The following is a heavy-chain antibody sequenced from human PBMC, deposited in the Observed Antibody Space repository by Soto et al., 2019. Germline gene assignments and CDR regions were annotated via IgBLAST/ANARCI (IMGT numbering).Heavy chain of an antibody. CDR2: ISAYNGNT. Sequence: ASVKVSCKASGYTFTSYGISWVRQAPGQALEWMGWISAYNGNTNYAQKLQGRVTMTTDTSTSTAYMELRSLRSDDTAVYYCARDRAVFWSGYYTATDAFDIWGQGTMVTVSS. CDR1: GYTFTSYG. CDR3: ARDRAVFWSGYYTATDAFDI. V-gene: IGHV1-18*01. J-gene: IGHJ3*02. D-gene: IGHD3-3*01.